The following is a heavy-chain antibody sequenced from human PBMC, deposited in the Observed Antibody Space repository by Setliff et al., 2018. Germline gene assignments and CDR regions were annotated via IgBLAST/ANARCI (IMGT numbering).Heavy chain of an antibody. J-gene: IGHJ4*02. D-gene: IGHD2-21*01. CDR1: GDPMSSRRYY. CDR2: IYTSWST. V-gene: IGHV4-61*09. Sequence: SETLSLTCTVSGDPMSSRRYYWAWIRQPAGKELEWIGQIYTSWSTNYNPSLKSRVTISLDTSNNEFYLRMASVTSADTAVYYCVRSAVYCASDCYPRYFDSWGQGTLVNVSS. CDR3: VRSAVYCASDCYPRYFDS.